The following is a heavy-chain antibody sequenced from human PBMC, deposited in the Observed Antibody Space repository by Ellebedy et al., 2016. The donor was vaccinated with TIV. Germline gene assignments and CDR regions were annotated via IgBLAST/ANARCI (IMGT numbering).Heavy chain of an antibody. D-gene: IGHD6-13*01. Sequence: AASVKVSCKASGYTFTSYGISWVRQAPGQGLEWMGWINPNSGGTNYAQKFQGRVTMTRDTSISTAYMELSRLRSDDTAVYYCARGSWYLGFDYWGQGTLVTVSS. CDR3: ARGSWYLGFDY. V-gene: IGHV1-2*02. CDR1: GYTFTSYG. J-gene: IGHJ4*02. CDR2: INPNSGGT.